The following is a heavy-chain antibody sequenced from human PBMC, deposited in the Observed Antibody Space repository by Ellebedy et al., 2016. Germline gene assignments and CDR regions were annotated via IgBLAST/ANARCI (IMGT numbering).Heavy chain of an antibody. CDR1: GYTFTSYD. V-gene: IGHV1-8*01. Sequence: ASVKVSRXASGYTFTSYDINWVRQATGQGLEWMGWMNPNSCNTGYAQKFQGRVTMTRNTSISTAYMELSSLRSEDTAVYYCARGRGCSSTSCYIFRTRGYYGMDVWGQGTTVTVSS. D-gene: IGHD2-2*02. CDR3: ARGRGCSSTSCYIFRTRGYYGMDV. CDR2: MNPNSCNT. J-gene: IGHJ6*02.